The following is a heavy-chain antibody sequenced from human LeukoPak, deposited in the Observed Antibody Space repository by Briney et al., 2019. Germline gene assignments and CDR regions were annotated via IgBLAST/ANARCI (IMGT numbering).Heavy chain of an antibody. CDR1: GFTFSSYW. CDR3: ARGAGSSGWYRYSDY. Sequence: GGSLRLSCAASGFTFSSYWMSWVRQAPGKGLEWVANIKQDGSEKYYVDSVKGRFTISRDNAKNSLYLQMNSQRAEDTAVYYCARGAGSSGWYRYSDYWGQGTLVTVSS. D-gene: IGHD6-19*01. CDR2: IKQDGSEK. J-gene: IGHJ4*02. V-gene: IGHV3-7*01.